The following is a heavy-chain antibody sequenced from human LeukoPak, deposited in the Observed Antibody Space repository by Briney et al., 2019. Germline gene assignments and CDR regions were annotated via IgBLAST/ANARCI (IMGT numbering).Heavy chain of an antibody. CDR1: GFSVSERY. CDR3: AKDLGTQNYGDYFDY. Sequence: GGSLRLSCAVSGFSVSERYMSWVRQAPGKGLEWVAVISYDGSNKYYADSVKGRFTISRDNSKNTLYLQMNSLRAEDTAVYYCAKDLGTQNYGDYFDYWGQGTLVTVSS. V-gene: IGHV3-30*18. D-gene: IGHD4-17*01. CDR2: ISYDGSNK. J-gene: IGHJ4*02.